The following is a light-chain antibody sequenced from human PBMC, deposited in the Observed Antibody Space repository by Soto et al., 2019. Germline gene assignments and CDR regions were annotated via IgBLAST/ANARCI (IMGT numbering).Light chain of an antibody. CDR3: QSYDSYLRGSV. CDR1: SSNIGKNYD. CDR2: GSR. V-gene: IGLV1-40*01. Sequence: QSVLTQPPSVSGAPGQRVTISCTGSSSNIGKNYDVHWYQQLPGTAPKLIIYGSRSRPSGVPDRFSGSKSGTSASLAITGHPAEDDADYYCQSYDSYLRGSVFGTGTTVPVL. J-gene: IGLJ1*01.